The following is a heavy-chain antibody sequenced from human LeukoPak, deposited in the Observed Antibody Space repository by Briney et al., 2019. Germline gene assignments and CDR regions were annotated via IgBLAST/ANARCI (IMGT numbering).Heavy chain of an antibody. Sequence: PSETLSLTCAVYGGSFSGYYWNWIRQSPGKGLEWIGEINHSGTTNYNPSLKSRVSISVETSKNQSSLKLSSVTAADTAVYFWAKAPDGGWFCYWGQGTLVTVSS. J-gene: IGHJ4*02. CDR2: INHSGTT. CDR3: AKAPDGGWFCY. V-gene: IGHV4-34*01. CDR1: GGSFSGYY. D-gene: IGHD6-19*01.